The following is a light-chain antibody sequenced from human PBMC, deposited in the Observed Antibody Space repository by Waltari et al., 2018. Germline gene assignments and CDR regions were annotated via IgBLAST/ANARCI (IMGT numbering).Light chain of an antibody. J-gene: IGLJ1*01. V-gene: IGLV2-14*01. CDR2: EVS. CDR3: SSYTSSSTLNV. CDR1: SSDVGAYNY. Sequence: QSALTQPASVSGSPGQSITISCPGTSSDVGAYNYVSWYQQHPGKAPKLMIYEVSNRPSGVSNRFSGSKSGNTASLTISGLQAEDEADYYCSSYTSSSTLNVFGTGTKVTVL.